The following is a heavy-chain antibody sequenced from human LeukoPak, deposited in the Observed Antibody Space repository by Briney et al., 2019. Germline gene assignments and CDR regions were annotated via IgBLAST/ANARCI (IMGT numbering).Heavy chain of an antibody. D-gene: IGHD4-23*01. CDR2: INHSGST. CDR3: ARGSPYGGKGGY. Sequence: PSETLSLTCAVYGGSFSGYYWSWIRQPPGKGLEWIGEINHSGSTNYNPSLKSRVTISVDTSKNQFSLKLSSVTAADTAVYYCARGSPYGGKGGYWGQGTLVTVSS. V-gene: IGHV4-34*01. CDR1: GGSFSGYY. J-gene: IGHJ4*02.